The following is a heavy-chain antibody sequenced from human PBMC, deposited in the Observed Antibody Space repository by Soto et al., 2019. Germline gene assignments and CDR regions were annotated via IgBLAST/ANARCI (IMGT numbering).Heavy chain of an antibody. D-gene: IGHD5-12*01. J-gene: IGHJ4*02. CDR3: AREGNLGRWLQPLDF. Sequence: SETLSVTCTISCDSISASSWSWGPQPPGKGLEWIGNIHYNGNTKYNPSLKSRVTMSVDTSKNQFSLKLISVTAADTAKYFCAREGNLGRWLQPLDFWGQGTLVTIS. CDR2: IHYNGNT. V-gene: IGHV4-59*01. CDR1: CDSISASS.